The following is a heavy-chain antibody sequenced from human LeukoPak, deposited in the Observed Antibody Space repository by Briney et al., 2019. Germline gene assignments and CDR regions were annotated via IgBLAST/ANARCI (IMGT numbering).Heavy chain of an antibody. D-gene: IGHD6-6*01. CDR2: INHSGST. J-gene: IGHJ4*02. Sequence: SETLSLTCAVYGGSFSGYYWSWLRQPPGKGLEWIGEINHSGSTNFNPFLKSPITILIDTFKKQFSLKLSPSAAADPAGYFLPRGRIAARPWIKIDYWGQGTMVSVSS. CDR1: GGSFSGYY. V-gene: IGHV4-34*01. CDR3: PRGRIAARPWIKIDY.